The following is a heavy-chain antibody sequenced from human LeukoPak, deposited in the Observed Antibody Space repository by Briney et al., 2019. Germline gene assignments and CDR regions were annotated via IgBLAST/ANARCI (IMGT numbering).Heavy chain of an antibody. CDR2: IYYSGST. CDR1: GGSISSSSYY. CDR3: ARDRHYGAHDY. D-gene: IGHD4-17*01. J-gene: IGHJ4*02. V-gene: IGHV4-39*07. Sequence: SETLSLTCTVSGGSISSSSYYWGWIRQPPGKGLEWIGSIYYSGSTYYNPSLKSRVTISVDTSKNQFSLKLSSVTAADTAVYYCARDRHYGAHDYWGQGTLVTVSS.